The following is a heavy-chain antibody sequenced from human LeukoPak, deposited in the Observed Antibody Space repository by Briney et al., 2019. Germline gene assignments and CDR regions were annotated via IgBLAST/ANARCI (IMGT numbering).Heavy chain of an antibody. V-gene: IGHV1-2*02. CDR1: GYTFTGYY. J-gene: IGHJ4*02. CDR3: ARDDRYYDSSGYYWFDY. Sequence: ASVKVSCKASGYTFTGYYMHWVRQAPGQGLEWMGWINPNSGGTNYAQKFQGRVTMTRDTSISTAYMELSRLRSDDTAVYYCARDDRYYDSSGYYWFDYWGQGTLVTVSS. D-gene: IGHD3-22*01. CDR2: INPNSGGT.